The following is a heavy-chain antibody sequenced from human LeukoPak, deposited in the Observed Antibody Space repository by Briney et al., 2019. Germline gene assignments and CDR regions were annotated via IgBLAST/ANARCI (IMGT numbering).Heavy chain of an antibody. V-gene: IGHV3-21*01. CDR2: ISTSTSYI. CDR1: GFTFNTYS. CDR3: ARDSYYYDSSGSDY. D-gene: IGHD3-22*01. J-gene: IGHJ4*02. Sequence: GGSLRLSCAASGFTFNTYSMNWVRQAPGKGLEWVSSISTSTSYIYYADSVKGRFTISRDNAKNSLYLQMNSLRAEDTAVYYCARDSYYYDSSGSDYWGQGTLVTVSS.